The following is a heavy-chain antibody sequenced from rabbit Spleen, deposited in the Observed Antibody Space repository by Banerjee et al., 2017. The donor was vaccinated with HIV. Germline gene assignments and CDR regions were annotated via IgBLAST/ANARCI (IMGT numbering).Heavy chain of an antibody. J-gene: IGHJ4*01. V-gene: IGHV1S40*01. CDR1: GFDLSSSYW. D-gene: IGHD2-1*01. Sequence: QSLEESGGDPVKPGASLTLTCKASGFDLSSSYWICWVRQAPGKGPEWIACIYTSVGDTYYASWANGRFTISKTSSTTVTLQMTTLTAADTATYFCARGSATMTMVIIGFYLSLWGPGTLVTVS. CDR2: IYTSVGDT. CDR3: ARGSATMTMVIIGFYLSL.